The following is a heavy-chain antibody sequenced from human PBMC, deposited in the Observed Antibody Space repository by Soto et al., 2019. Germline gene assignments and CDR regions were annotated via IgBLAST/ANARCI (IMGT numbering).Heavy chain of an antibody. CDR2: ISARGGSS. Sequence: EVQLLESGGGLVQPGGSLRLSCAASGFSFSSYAMVWVRQAPGKGLEWVSVISARGGSSYFADSVKGRFTISRDNSKNLLSLEMNSLRAEDTAIYFCAKGSIEYSASVDNWGQGILVLVSS. J-gene: IGHJ4*02. CDR3: AKGSIEYSASVDN. V-gene: IGHV3-23*01. D-gene: IGHD5-12*01. CDR1: GFSFSSYA.